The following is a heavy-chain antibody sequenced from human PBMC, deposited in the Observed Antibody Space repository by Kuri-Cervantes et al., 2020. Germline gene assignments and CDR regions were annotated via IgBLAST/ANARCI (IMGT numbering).Heavy chain of an antibody. J-gene: IGHJ4*02. CDR2: ISSNGGST. CDR1: GFTFSSYA. CDR3: TRWTEVGQIAAAYGNFDY. V-gene: IGHV3-64*02. Sequence: GGSLRLSCAASGFTFSSYAMHWVRQAPGKGLEYVSAISSNGGSTYYADSVKGRFTISRDNSKNTLYLQMGSLKAKDTAMYYCTRWTEVGQIAAAYGNFDYRGQGTLVTVSS. D-gene: IGHD6-13*01.